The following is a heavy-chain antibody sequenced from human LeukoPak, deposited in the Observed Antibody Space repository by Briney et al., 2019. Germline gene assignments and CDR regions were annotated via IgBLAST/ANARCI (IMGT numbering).Heavy chain of an antibody. CDR3: AKQVGFLRNSYSDILTGNWNPTGFDP. CDR2: IYYSGST. CDR1: GGSISSSNYY. V-gene: IGHV4-39*01. Sequence: KPSETLSLTCTVSGGSISSSNYYWGWIRQPPGKGLEWIGSIYYSGSTYYNPSLKSRVTLSVDTSKNQFSLKLSSVTAADTAVYYCAKQVGFLRNSYSDILTGNWNPTGFDPWGKATWSPSPQ. J-gene: IGHJ5*02. D-gene: IGHD3-9*01.